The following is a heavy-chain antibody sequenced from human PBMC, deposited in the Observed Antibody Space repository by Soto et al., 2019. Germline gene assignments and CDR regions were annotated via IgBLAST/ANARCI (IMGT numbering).Heavy chain of an antibody. Sequence: GGSLRLSCAASGFTFSSYGMHWVRQAPGKGLEWVAVIWYDGSNKYYADSVKGRFTISRDNSKNTLYLQMNSLRAEDTAVYYCARDGPWDYGDYVSDYWGQGTLVTVSS. CDR2: IWYDGSNK. J-gene: IGHJ4*02. CDR3: ARDGPWDYGDYVSDY. V-gene: IGHV3-33*01. D-gene: IGHD4-17*01. CDR1: GFTFSSYG.